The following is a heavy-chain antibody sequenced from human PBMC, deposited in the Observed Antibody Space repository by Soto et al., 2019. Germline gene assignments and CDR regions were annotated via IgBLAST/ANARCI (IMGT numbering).Heavy chain of an antibody. CDR1: GFFFNGFD. D-gene: IGHD2-8*02. J-gene: IGHJ3*02. CDR3: AKATATGGGAFDI. CDR2: ISANAGNI. Sequence: EVQLLESGGGLVQPGGSLRLSCAASGFFFNGFDMSWVRQAPGMGLEWVSTISANAGNINYAGSVRGRFSISRDSSKNSVDLQMNSLTAGDTALYYCAKATATGGGAFDICGQGTMVTVSS. V-gene: IGHV3-23*01.